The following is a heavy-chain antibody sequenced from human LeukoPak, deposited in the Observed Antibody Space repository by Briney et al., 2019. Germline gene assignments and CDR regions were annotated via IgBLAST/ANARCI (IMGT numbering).Heavy chain of an antibody. Sequence: PSETLSLTCAVYGGSFSGYYWSWIRHPPGKGLEWIGEINHSGSTNYNPSLKSRVTISVDTSKNQFSLKLSSVTDADTAVYYCARVVDDFWSGFWFDPWGQGTLVTVSS. CDR3: ARVVDDFWSGFWFDP. D-gene: IGHD3-3*01. CDR1: GGSFSGYY. CDR2: INHSGST. J-gene: IGHJ5*02. V-gene: IGHV4-34*01.